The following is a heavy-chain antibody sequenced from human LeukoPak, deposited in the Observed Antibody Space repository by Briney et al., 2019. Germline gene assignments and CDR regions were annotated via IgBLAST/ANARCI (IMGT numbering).Heavy chain of an antibody. D-gene: IGHD4-11*01. V-gene: IGHV1-8*01. CDR2: MNPNSGNT. CDR3: ARGVTVSLWRIDY. CDR1: GYTFTSYD. J-gene: IGHJ4*02. Sequence: GASVKVSCKASGYTFTSYDINWVRQATGQGLEWLGWMNPNSGNTGYAQNFQGRVTMTRNTSISTAYMELSSLRSEDTAVYYCARGVTVSLWRIDYWGQGTLVTVSS.